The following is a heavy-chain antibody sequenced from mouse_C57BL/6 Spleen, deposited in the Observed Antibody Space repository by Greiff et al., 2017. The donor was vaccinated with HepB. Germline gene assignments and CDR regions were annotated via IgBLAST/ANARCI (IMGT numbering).Heavy chain of an antibody. J-gene: IGHJ4*01. V-gene: IGHV1-62-2*01. CDR2: FYPGSGSI. Sequence: VQLQQSGAELVKPGASVKLSCKASGYTFTEYTIHWVKQRSGQGLEWIGWFYPGSGSIKYNEKFKDKATLTADKSSSTVYMELSSLTSEDSAVYFCARHARYYYGSSYDYAMDYWGQGTSVTVSS. CDR1: GYTFTEYT. D-gene: IGHD1-1*01. CDR3: ARHARYYYGSSYDYAMDY.